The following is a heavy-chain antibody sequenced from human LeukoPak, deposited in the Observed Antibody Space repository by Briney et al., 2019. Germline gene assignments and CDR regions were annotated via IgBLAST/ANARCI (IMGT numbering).Heavy chain of an antibody. Sequence: GASVKVSCKASGYTFTSYDINWVRQATGQGLEWMGWMNPNSGNTGYAQKFQGRVTMTRNTSISTAYMELSRLRSDDTAVYYCASSGYCSSISCYSALDVWGKGTTVTVSS. V-gene: IGHV1-8*01. D-gene: IGHD2-2*01. CDR2: MNPNSGNT. J-gene: IGHJ6*04. CDR1: GYTFTSYD. CDR3: ASSGYCSSISCYSALDV.